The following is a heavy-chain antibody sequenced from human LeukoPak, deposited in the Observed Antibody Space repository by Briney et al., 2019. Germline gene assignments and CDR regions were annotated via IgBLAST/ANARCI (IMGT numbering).Heavy chain of an antibody. CDR2: MNPNSGNT. V-gene: IGHV1-8*02. Sequence: AASVKVSCKASGYTFTSYGISWVRQAPGQGLEWMGWMNPNSGNTGYAQKFQGRVTMTRNTSISTAYMELSSLRSEDTAVYYCAGAYGDYVRYYYYGMDVWGQGTTVTVSS. CDR1: GYTFTSYG. CDR3: AGAYGDYVRYYYYGMDV. D-gene: IGHD4-17*01. J-gene: IGHJ6*02.